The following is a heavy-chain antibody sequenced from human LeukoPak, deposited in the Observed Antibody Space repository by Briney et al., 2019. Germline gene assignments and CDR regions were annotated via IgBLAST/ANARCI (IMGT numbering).Heavy chain of an antibody. CDR1: GGTFSSYA. Sequence: SVKVSCKASGGTFSSYAISWVRQAPGQGLEWMGGIIPIFGTANYAQKFQGRVTITADESTSTAYMELSSLRSEDTAVYYCASRGVVATGYYYYYMDVWGKGTTVTVSS. J-gene: IGHJ6*03. D-gene: IGHD2-15*01. V-gene: IGHV1-69*13. CDR3: ASRGVVATGYYYYYMDV. CDR2: IIPIFGTA.